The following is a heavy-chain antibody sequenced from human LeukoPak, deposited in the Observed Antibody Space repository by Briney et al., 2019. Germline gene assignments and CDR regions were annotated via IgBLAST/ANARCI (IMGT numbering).Heavy chain of an antibody. V-gene: IGHV1-2*04. CDR1: GYTFTGYY. Sequence: ASVKVSCKASGYTFTGYYMHWVRQAPGQGLEWMGWINPNSGGTNYAQKFQGWVTTTRDTSISTAYMELSSLRSEDTAVYYCAVAKNNWNDLSASGWGQGTLVTVSS. CDR3: AVAKNNWNDLSASG. J-gene: IGHJ4*02. D-gene: IGHD1-20*01. CDR2: INPNSGGT.